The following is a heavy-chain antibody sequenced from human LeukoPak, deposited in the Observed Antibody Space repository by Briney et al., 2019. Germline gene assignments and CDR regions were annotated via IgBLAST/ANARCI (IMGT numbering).Heavy chain of an antibody. CDR2: ISSNGGST. J-gene: IGHJ4*02. D-gene: IGHD3-22*01. Sequence: GGSLRLSCAASGFTFSSYAMSWVRQAPGKGLEWVSAISSNGGSTYYANSVKGRFTISRDNSKNTLYLQMGSLRAEDTALYYCARASSGYYVDDFDYWGQGTLVTVSS. CDR3: ARASSGYYVDDFDY. V-gene: IGHV3-64*01. CDR1: GFTFSSYA.